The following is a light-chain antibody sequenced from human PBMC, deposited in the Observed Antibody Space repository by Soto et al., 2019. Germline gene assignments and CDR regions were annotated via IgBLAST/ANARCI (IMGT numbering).Light chain of an antibody. V-gene: IGLV1-40*01. CDR3: QAYDTSLSISVI. CDR2: GTS. CDR1: GSNIGAGYD. Sequence: QSVLTQPPSVSGAPGQRITISCTGSGSNIGAGYDVHWYQQLPGTAPRLVIFGTSNRPSGVPDRFSGSKSGTSASLAITGLQAEDEADYYCQAYDTSLSISVIFGGGTKLTVL. J-gene: IGLJ2*01.